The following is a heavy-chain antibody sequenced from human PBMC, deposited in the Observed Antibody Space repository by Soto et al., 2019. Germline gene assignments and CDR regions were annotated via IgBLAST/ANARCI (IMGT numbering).Heavy chain of an antibody. V-gene: IGHV4-59*01. CDR2: IYYSGST. J-gene: IGHJ4*02. CDR1: GGSISSYY. D-gene: IGHD1-26*01. CDR3: ARSTKYSGSYYDY. Sequence: PSETLSLTCTVSGGSISSYYLSWIRQPPGKGLEWIGYIYYSGSTNYNPSLKSRVTISVDTSKNQFSLKLSSVTAADTAVDYCARSTKYSGSYYDYWGQGTLVTVSS.